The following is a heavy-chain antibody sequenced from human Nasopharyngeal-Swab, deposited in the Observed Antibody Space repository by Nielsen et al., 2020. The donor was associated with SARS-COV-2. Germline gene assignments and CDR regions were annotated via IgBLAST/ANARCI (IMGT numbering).Heavy chain of an antibody. CDR3: ARDAVAGPDY. CDR2: ISTSSTTI. CDR1: GFRFDVYS. V-gene: IGHV3-48*02. D-gene: IGHD6-19*01. Sequence: GESLKISCAASGFRFDVYSMNWVRQAPGKGLEGVSFISTSSTTIYYADSVKGRFTISRDNAKNSLYLQMNSLRDEDTAVYYCARDAVAGPDYWGQGTLVTVSS. J-gene: IGHJ4*02.